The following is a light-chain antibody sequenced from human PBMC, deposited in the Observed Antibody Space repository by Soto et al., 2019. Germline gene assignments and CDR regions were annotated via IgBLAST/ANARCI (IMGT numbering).Light chain of an antibody. CDR1: SSDIGGYDY. CDR2: DVN. Sequence: QSALTQPASVSGSPGQSITLSCTGTSSDIGGYDYVSWYQRHPGKAPKLIIYDVNNPPSGVSNRFSGSKSGNMASLTISGLQAEDEADYYCTSYASGSSHVVFGGGTKLTVL. J-gene: IGLJ2*01. CDR3: TSYASGSSHVV. V-gene: IGLV2-14*01.